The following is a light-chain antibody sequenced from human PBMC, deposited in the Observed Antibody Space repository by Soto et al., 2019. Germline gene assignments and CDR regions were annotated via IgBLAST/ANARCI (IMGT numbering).Light chain of an antibody. J-gene: IGKJ5*01. CDR1: QSVNSNY. Sequence: EIVLTQSPGTLSLSSGERATLSCRASQSVNSNYLTWYQQKLGLTPRLLIYGASSRATGIPDRFSGSGSGTDFTLTISRLEPEDFAVYYCQQSGSSPITFGQGTRLEI. CDR3: QQSGSSPIT. CDR2: GAS. V-gene: IGKV3-20*01.